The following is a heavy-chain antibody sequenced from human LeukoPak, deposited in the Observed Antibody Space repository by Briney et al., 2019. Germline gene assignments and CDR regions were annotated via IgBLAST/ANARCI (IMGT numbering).Heavy chain of an antibody. Sequence: PGGSLRLSCAASGFTFSSYWMSWVRQAPGKGLEWVANIKQDGREKYYVDSMKGRFTISRDNAKNSLYLQMNSLRAEDTAVYYCARDLYYGSGTPPYPFDYWGQGTLVTVSS. CDR2: IKQDGREK. D-gene: IGHD3-10*01. V-gene: IGHV3-7*01. J-gene: IGHJ4*02. CDR1: GFTFSSYW. CDR3: ARDLYYGSGTPPYPFDY.